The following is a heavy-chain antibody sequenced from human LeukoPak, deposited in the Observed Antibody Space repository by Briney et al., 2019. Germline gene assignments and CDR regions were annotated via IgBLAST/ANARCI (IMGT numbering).Heavy chain of an antibody. D-gene: IGHD2-2*01. CDR2: IIIMFGTA. Sequence: SVRVSSKASGGTFSIYAISWVRQAPGQGLEWMGGIIIMFGTAHYTQNVQGRVTITAGKSTSTAYIELSSLKSENTAVYYYATFVLGDCSSTSCYLPFYYWGQGTLVTVSS. CDR3: ATFVLGDCSSTSCYLPFYY. V-gene: IGHV1-69*06. J-gene: IGHJ4*02. CDR1: GGTFSIYA.